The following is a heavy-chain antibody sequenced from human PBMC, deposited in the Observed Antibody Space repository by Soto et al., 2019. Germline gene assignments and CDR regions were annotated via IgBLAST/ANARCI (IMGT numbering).Heavy chain of an antibody. CDR2: INPLNGNT. CDR3: ARDSQLGY. Sequence: QPQLVQSGPEVKKSGASVKVSCKASGYTFINYGVSWVRQAPGQGLEWMGWINPLNGNTNYTQKFQGRITMTTDTSTNTAYMEVRSLRSYDTAVFYCARDSQLGYWGQGTLVSVSS. V-gene: IGHV1-18*01. D-gene: IGHD2-15*01. J-gene: IGHJ4*02. CDR1: GYTFINYG.